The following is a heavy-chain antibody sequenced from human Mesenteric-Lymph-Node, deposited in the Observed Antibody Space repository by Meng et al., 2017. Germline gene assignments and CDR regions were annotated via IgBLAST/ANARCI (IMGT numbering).Heavy chain of an antibody. J-gene: IGHJ4*02. CDR3: ARNGDHGDYEYSPSLGDFDY. Sequence: ASVKVSCKASGYTFTGYYMHWVRQAPGQGLEWMGWINPNSGGTNYAQKFQGRVTMTRDTSISTAYMELSRLRSDDTAVYYCARNGDHGDYEYSPSLGDFDYWGQGTLVTVSS. V-gene: IGHV1-2*02. D-gene: IGHD4-17*01. CDR2: INPNSGGT. CDR1: GYTFTGYY.